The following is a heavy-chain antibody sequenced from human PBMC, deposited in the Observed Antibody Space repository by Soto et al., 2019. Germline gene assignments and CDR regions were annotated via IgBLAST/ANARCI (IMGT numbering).Heavy chain of an antibody. CDR1: GGSVKSVSHS. J-gene: IGHJ4*02. CDR2: IYYTGST. CDR3: AREYANSAAAFDY. D-gene: IGHD6-25*01. Sequence: TLSVTSTVSGGSVKSVSHSCSLIPKPQGKGLEWIGYIYYTGSTNYNPSIKSRVTISLETSRNQFSLKRSSVTAAETAVFYCAREYANSAAAFDYCGQGALVTLPS. V-gene: IGHV4-61*01.